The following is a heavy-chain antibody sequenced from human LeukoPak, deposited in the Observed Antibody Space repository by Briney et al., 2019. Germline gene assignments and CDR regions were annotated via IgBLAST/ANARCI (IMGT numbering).Heavy chain of an antibody. J-gene: IGHJ4*02. V-gene: IGHV3-23*01. CDR1: GLTFSSYA. CDR2: ISGSGGST. Sequence: GGSLRLSCAASGLTFSSYAMSWVRQAPGKGLEWVSAISGSGGSTYYADSVKGRFTISRDNSKNTLYLQMNSLRAEDTAVYYCAKEKGRWLQLHYFDYWGQGTLVTVSS. CDR3: AKEKGRWLQLHYFDY. D-gene: IGHD5-24*01.